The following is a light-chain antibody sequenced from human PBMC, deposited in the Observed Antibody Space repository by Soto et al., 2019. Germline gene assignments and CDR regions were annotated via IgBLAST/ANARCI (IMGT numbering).Light chain of an antibody. J-gene: IGLJ2*01. CDR1: SSNIGSNT. CDR2: SNN. V-gene: IGLV1-44*01. CDR3: VAWDDSLNGYVV. Sequence: SSLAQPPSASGAPGQRGTISFSGKSSNIGSNTVNWYQQLPGTAPKLVIYSNNQRPSGVPDRFSGSKSGTSASLAISGLQSEDEADYYCVAWDDSLNGYVVFGGGTKVTVL.